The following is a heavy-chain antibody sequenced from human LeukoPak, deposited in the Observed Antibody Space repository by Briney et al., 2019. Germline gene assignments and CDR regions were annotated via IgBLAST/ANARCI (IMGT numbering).Heavy chain of an antibody. CDR1: GGSFSGYY. CDR3: ARGAYSSSWLLNWFDP. CDR2: INHSGST. D-gene: IGHD6-13*01. Sequence: PSETLSLTCAVYGGSFSGYYWSWIRQPPGKGLEWIGEINHSGSTNYNPSLKSRVTISVDTFKNQFSLKLSSVTAADTAVYYCARGAYSSSWLLNWFDPWGQGTLVTVSS. V-gene: IGHV4-34*01. J-gene: IGHJ5*02.